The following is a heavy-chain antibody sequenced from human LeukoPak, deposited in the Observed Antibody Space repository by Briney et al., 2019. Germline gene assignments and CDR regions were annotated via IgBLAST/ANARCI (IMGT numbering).Heavy chain of an antibody. D-gene: IGHD3-10*01. J-gene: IGHJ6*03. CDR2: ILPVFGTS. CDR3: ARDHRGFYYGSGNYYYLDV. CDR1: GGTYNNYA. Sequence: SVKVSCKASGGTYNNYAITWVRQAPGQGLEWVGGILPVFGTSNYAQRFQGRVTITADESTGTTYMELSSLRSEDTAVYYCARDHRGFYYGSGNYYYLDVWGKGTTVTVSS. V-gene: IGHV1-69*01.